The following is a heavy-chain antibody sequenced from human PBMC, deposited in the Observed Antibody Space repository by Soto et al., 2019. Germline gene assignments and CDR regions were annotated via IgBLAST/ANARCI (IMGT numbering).Heavy chain of an antibody. D-gene: IGHD2-21*02. CDR1: GGTFSSYA. V-gene: IGHV1-69*13. CDR3: ARGKDCGGDCYFFDY. CDR2: IIPIFGTA. Sequence: SVKVSCKASGGTFSSYAISWVRQAPGQGLEWMGGIIPIFGTANYAQKFQGRVTITADESTSTAYMELSSLRSEDTAVYYCARGKDCGGDCYFFDYWGQGTLVTVSS. J-gene: IGHJ4*02.